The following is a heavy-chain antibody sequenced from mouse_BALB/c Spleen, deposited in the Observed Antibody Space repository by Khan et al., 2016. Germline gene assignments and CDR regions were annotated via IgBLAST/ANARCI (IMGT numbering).Heavy chain of an antibody. V-gene: IGHV3-1*02. CDR1: GYSITSDYN. D-gene: IGHD1-1*01. Sequence: EVKLEVSGPDLVKPSQSLSLTCTVTGYSITSDYNWHWIRQFPGNKLEWMGYIYYSGDTHCNPSLKSRISITRDTSKNQFFLQLSSVTTEDTATYYCASYSNGSSSIYWGQGTTLTVSS. CDR3: ASYSNGSSSIY. CDR2: IYYSGDT. J-gene: IGHJ2*01.